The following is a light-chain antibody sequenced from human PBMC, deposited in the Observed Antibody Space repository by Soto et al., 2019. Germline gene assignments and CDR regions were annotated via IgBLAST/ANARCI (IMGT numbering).Light chain of an antibody. J-gene: IGLJ2*01. V-gene: IGLV1-44*01. CDR1: SPNIGSNT. CDR2: SNN. CDR3: AAWDDSLNAVV. Sequence: QSVLTQPPSASGTPGQRVTISCSGSSPNIGSNTVNWYQQLPGTAPKLFIYSNNQRPSGVPDRCSGSKSGTSASLAISGLQSEDEADYYCAAWDDSLNAVVFGGGTKVTVL.